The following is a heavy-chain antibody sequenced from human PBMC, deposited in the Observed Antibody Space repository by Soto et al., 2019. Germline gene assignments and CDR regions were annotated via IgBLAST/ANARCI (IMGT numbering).Heavy chain of an antibody. CDR3: ARKAIGDFWSGYYHPQNYYYYMDV. Sequence: ASVKVSCKASGYTFTSYDINWVRQATGQGLEWMGWMNPNSGNTGYGQKFQGRVTMTRNTSISTAYMELSSLRTEYTAVYYCARKAIGDFWSGYYHPQNYYYYMDVWGKGTTVTVSS. V-gene: IGHV1-8*01. CDR1: GYTFTSYD. CDR2: MNPNSGNT. D-gene: IGHD3-3*01. J-gene: IGHJ6*03.